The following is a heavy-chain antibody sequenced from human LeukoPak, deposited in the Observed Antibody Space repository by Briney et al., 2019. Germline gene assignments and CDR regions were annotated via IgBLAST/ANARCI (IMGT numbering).Heavy chain of an antibody. V-gene: IGHV4-59*01. CDR1: GGSISSYY. Sequence: SVTLSLTCTVSGGSISSYYWSWIRQPPGKGLEWIGYIYYSGSTNYNPSLKSRVTISVDTSKNQFSLKLSSVTAADTAVYYCARMYRGYAFDIWGQGTMVTVSS. J-gene: IGHJ3*02. D-gene: IGHD1-14*01. CDR2: IYYSGST. CDR3: ARMYRGYAFDI.